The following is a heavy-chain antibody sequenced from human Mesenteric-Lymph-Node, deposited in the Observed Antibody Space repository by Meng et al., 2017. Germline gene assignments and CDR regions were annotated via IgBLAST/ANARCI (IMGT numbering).Heavy chain of an antibody. CDR1: GGSIYVFY. V-gene: IGHV4-34*01. J-gene: IGHJ4*02. CDR2: ISRGGDT. D-gene: IGHD6-13*01. Sequence: GSLRLSCAFYGGSIYVFYYTWIRQTPGKGLEWLGEISRGGDTNYNVSLKTTSLDTPKNCFSLKVSSVTAAETAVYYCAREREDIAAAAPGYWGQGTLVTVSS. CDR3: AREREDIAAAAPGY.